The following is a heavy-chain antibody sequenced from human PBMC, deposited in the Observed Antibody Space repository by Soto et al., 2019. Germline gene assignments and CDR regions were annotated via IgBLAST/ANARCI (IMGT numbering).Heavy chain of an antibody. Sequence: EVQLVESGGGLVQPGRSLRLSCAASGFTFDDYAMHWVRQAPGKGLEWVSGISWNSGSIGYADSVKGRFTISRDNAKNSLYLQMNSLRAEDTALYYCAKDPWQYYDSSGYYDYWGQGTLVTVSS. CDR3: AKDPWQYYDSSGYYDY. J-gene: IGHJ4*02. CDR2: ISWNSGSI. CDR1: GFTFDDYA. V-gene: IGHV3-9*01. D-gene: IGHD3-22*01.